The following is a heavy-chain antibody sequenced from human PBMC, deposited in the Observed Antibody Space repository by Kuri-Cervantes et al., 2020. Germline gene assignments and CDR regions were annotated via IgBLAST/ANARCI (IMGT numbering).Heavy chain of an antibody. D-gene: IGHD3-10*01. V-gene: IGHV3-33*01. CDR2: IWYDGSNK. CDR3: ARDLDRELFDYMDV. J-gene: IGHJ6*03. CDR1: GFTFSSYA. Sequence: GGSLRLSCAASGFTFSSYAMHWVRQAPGKGLEWVAVIWYDGSNKYYADSVKGRFTISRDNAKNSLYLQMNSLRAEDTAVYYCARDLDRELFDYMDVWGKGTTVTVSS.